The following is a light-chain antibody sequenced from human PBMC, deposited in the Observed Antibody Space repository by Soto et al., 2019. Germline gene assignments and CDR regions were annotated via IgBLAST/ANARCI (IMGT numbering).Light chain of an antibody. V-gene: IGKV1-9*01. Sequence: DIPLTQSPSFLSASVGDRVTITCRASQGISSSLAWYQQKPGKAPHLLIYGASPLQSGVPSRFSGSGSGTEFTLTITSLQPEDFATYYCQQLNSDPLTFGGGTKVEIK. CDR1: QGISSS. CDR2: GAS. CDR3: QQLNSDPLT. J-gene: IGKJ4*01.